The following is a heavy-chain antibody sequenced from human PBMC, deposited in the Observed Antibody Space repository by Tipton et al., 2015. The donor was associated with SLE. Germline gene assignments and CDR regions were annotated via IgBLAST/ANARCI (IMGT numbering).Heavy chain of an antibody. J-gene: IGHJ4*02. D-gene: IGHD2-2*01. CDR3: ARDLAYCSSTSCFDYFDY. V-gene: IGHV4-61*02. CDR1: GGSISSGSYY. Sequence: TLSLTCTVSGGSISSGSYYWSWIRQPVGKGLEWIGRIYTSGSTNYNPSLKSRVTISVDTSKNQFSLKLSSVTAADTAVYYCARDLAYCSSTSCFDYFDYLGQGTLVTVSS. CDR2: IYTSGST.